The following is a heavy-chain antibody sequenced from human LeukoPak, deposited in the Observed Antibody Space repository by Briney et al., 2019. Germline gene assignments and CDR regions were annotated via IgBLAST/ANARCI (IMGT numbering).Heavy chain of an antibody. V-gene: IGHV3-48*01. Sequence: GGSLRLSCAASGFTFSSYSMNWVRQAPGKGLEWVSCISSSSSTIYYADSVKGRFTISRDNAKNSLYLQMNSLRAEDTAVYYCARKGIQLWLADYWGQGTLVTVSS. CDR2: ISSSSSTI. D-gene: IGHD5-18*01. J-gene: IGHJ4*02. CDR1: GFTFSSYS. CDR3: ARKGIQLWLADY.